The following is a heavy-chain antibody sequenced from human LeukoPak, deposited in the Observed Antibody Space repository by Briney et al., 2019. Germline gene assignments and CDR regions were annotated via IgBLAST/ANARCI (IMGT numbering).Heavy chain of an antibody. CDR3: AKDLNAVALLDY. J-gene: IGHJ4*02. V-gene: IGHV4-61*02. D-gene: IGHD6-19*01. Sequence: SETLSLTCTVSGGSISGGSFYWSWVRQPAGKGLEWIGRRNTGGSSDYNPSLKSRVTISIDTSTNQFTLKLNSVTAADTAVYYCAKDLNAVALLDYWGQGTLVTVSS. CDR2: RNTGGSS. CDR1: GGSISGGSFY.